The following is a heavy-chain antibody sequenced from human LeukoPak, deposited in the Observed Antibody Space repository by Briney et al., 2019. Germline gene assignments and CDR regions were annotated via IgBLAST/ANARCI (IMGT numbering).Heavy chain of an antibody. V-gene: IGHV1-8*01. CDR2: MNPNSGNT. D-gene: IGHD4-23*01. Sequence: GASVKVSCTASGYTFTSYDINWVRQATGQGLEWMGWMNPNSGNTGYAQKFQGRVTITADKSTSTAYMELSSLRSEDTAVYYCARDGTTVLTPGDYWGQGTLVTVSS. J-gene: IGHJ4*02. CDR3: ARDGTTVLTPGDY. CDR1: GYTFTSYD.